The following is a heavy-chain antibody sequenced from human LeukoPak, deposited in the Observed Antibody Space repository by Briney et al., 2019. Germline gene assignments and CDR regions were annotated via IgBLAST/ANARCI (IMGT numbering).Heavy chain of an antibody. CDR2: ISTSSRTI. D-gene: IGHD5-18*01. CDR3: ARDHARYSYGPYYFDY. CDR1: GFTFSNYS. J-gene: IGHJ4*02. V-gene: IGHV3-48*02. Sequence: GGSLRLSCAASGFTFSNYSLNWVRQAPGKGLEWVSYISTSSRTIYYADSVKGRFTISRDNAKNSLYLQMNSLRDEDTAVYYCARDHARYSYGPYYFDYWGQGTLVTVSS.